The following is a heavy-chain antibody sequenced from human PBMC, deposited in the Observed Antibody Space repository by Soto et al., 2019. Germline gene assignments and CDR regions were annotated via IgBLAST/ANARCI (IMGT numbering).Heavy chain of an antibody. J-gene: IGHJ6*02. V-gene: IGHV3-33*01. CDR1: GFSFSSYG. CDR3: ARGNFNYYYGMDV. CDR2: IWYDGSNK. Sequence: QVQLVESGGGVVQPGTSLRLSCEASGFSFSSYGMHWVRQAPGKGLEWVAVIWYDGSNKYYADSVKGRFTISRDNSENTLYVQMNSLRAEDTAVYYWARGNFNYYYGMDVWGQGTTVTVSS.